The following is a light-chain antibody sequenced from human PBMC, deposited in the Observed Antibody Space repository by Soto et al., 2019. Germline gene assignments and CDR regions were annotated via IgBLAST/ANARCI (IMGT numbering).Light chain of an antibody. J-gene: IGLJ1*01. CDR1: SSDVGGYNY. V-gene: IGLV2-14*01. CDR2: DVS. Sequence: QSVLTQPASGSGSHGQSITISCTGTSSDVGGYNYVSWYQQHPGKAPKLMIYDVSNRPSGVSNRFSGSKSGNTASLTISGLQAEDEADYYCSSYTSSSPYVFGTGTKVTV. CDR3: SSYTSSSPYV.